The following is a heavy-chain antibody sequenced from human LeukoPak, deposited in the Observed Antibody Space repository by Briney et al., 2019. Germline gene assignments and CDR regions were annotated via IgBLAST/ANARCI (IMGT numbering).Heavy chain of an antibody. CDR2: ISAYNGNT. CDR1: GYTFTSYG. Sequence: ASVKVSCKASGYTFTSYGISWVRQAPGQGLEWMGWISAYNGNTNYAQKLQDRVTMTTDTSTNTAYMELRSLRSDDTAVYYCARGRDHDLTVDVSDAFDIWGQGTVVTVSS. CDR3: ARGRDHDLTVDVSDAFDI. D-gene: IGHD3-3*01. V-gene: IGHV1-18*01. J-gene: IGHJ3*02.